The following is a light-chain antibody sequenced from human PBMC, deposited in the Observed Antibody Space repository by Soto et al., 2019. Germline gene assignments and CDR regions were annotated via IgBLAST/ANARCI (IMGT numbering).Light chain of an antibody. CDR3: QQYGANSPWT. CDR1: QNINDW. Sequence: DIQVTQSPSTLSASVGDRVTINCRASQNINDWLAWYQPKSGKAPKVLIYKASSLESGVPPRFSGSGSGTEFTLTISSLQTEDFATYYCQQYGANSPWTFGQGTKVEIK. J-gene: IGKJ1*01. CDR2: KAS. V-gene: IGKV1-5*03.